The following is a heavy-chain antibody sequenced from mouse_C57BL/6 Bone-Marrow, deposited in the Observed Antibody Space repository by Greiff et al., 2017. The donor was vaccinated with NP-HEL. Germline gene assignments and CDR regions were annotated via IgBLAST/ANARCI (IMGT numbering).Heavy chain of an antibody. V-gene: IGHV1-76*01. CDR2: IYPGSGNT. Sequence: VQLQQSGAELVRPGASVKLSCKASGYTFTDYYINWVKQRPGQGLEWIAWIYPGSGNTYYNEKFKGKATLTAEKSSSTAYMQLSSLTSEDSAVYFCARMIVTKYYYAMDYWGQGTSVTVSS. CDR3: ARMIVTKYYYAMDY. J-gene: IGHJ4*01. D-gene: IGHD2-5*01. CDR1: GYTFTDYY.